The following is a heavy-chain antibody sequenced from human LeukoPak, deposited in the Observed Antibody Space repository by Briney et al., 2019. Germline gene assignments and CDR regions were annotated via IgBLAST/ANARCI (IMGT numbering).Heavy chain of an antibody. CDR2: INPNSGGT. CDR3: ARDRSSGWYSWFDP. CDR1: GYTFIDDY. J-gene: IGHJ5*02. Sequence: ASVKVSCKASGYTFIDDYIYLVRQAPGQGLEWMGWINPNSGGTKYAQKFQGRVTMTRDTSISTAYMDLSKLRSDDTAVYYCARDRSSGWYSWFDPWGQGTLVTVSS. D-gene: IGHD6-19*01. V-gene: IGHV1-2*02.